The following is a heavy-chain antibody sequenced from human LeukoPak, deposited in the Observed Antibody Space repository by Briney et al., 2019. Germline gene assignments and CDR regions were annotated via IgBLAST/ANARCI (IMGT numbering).Heavy chain of an antibody. CDR3: ARDDRPSSGPAMDDAFDI. CDR1: GGSISSYY. J-gene: IGHJ3*02. CDR2: IYTSGST. D-gene: IGHD6-19*01. V-gene: IGHV4-4*07. Sequence: PSETLSLTCTVSGGSISSYYWSWIRQPAGKGLEWIGRIYTSGSTNYNPSLKSRVTMSVDTSKNQFSLKLSSVTAADTAVYYCARDDRPSSGPAMDDAFDIWGQGTMVTVSS.